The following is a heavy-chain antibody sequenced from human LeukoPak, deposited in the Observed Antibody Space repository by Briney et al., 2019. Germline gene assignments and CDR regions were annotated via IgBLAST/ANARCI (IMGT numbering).Heavy chain of an antibody. CDR1: GGSISSYY. D-gene: IGHD6-13*01. V-gene: IGHV4-59*01. J-gene: IGHJ4*02. CDR2: IYYSGST. CDR3: ARDILATSIAAPYY. Sequence: PSETLSLTCTVSGGSISSYYWSWIRQPPGKGLEWIGYIYYSGSTNYNPSLKSRVTISVDTSKNQFSLKLSSVTAADTAVYYCARDILATSIAAPYYWGQGTLVTVSS.